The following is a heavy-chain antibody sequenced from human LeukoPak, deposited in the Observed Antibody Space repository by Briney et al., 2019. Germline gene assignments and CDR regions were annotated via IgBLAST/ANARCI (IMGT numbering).Heavy chain of an antibody. CDR1: GGTFSSYA. J-gene: IGHJ4*02. Sequence: ASVKVSCKASGGTFSSYAISWVRQAPGQGLEWMGIINPSGGSTSYAQKFQGRVTMTRDTSTSTVYMELSSLRSEDTAVYYCARVPITMIVALDYWGQGTLVTVSS. D-gene: IGHD3-22*01. V-gene: IGHV1-46*03. CDR3: ARVPITMIVALDY. CDR2: INPSGGST.